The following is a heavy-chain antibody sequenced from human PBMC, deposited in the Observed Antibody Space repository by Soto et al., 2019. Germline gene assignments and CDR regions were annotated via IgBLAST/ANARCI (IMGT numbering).Heavy chain of an antibody. CDR1: GFTFSSYA. D-gene: IGHD6-19*01. Sequence: QVQLVESGGGVVQPGRSLRLSCAASGFTFSSYAMHWVRQAPGKGLEWVAVISYDGSNKYYEDSVKGRFTISRDNSKNTLYLQMNSLRAEDTAVYYCARGGSGWYKDGMDVWGQGTTVTVSS. J-gene: IGHJ6*02. CDR2: ISYDGSNK. V-gene: IGHV3-30-3*01. CDR3: ARGGSGWYKDGMDV.